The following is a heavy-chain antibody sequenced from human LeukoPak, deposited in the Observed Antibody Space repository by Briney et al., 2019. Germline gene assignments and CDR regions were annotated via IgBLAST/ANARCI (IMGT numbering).Heavy chain of an antibody. CDR1: GFTVSSNY. CDR2: IYSGGST. D-gene: IGHD3-22*01. J-gene: IGHJ4*02. V-gene: IGHV3-53*01. Sequence: GGSLRLSCAASGFTVSSNYMSWVRQAPGKGLEWVSVIYSGGSTYYADSVKGRFTISRDNSKNTLYLQMNSLRAEDTGVYYCARGQRGAGGGYDYWGQGTLVTVSS. CDR3: ARGQRGAGGGYDY.